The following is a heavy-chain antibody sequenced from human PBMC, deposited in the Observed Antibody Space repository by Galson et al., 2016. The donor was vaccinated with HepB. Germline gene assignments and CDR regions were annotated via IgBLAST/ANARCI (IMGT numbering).Heavy chain of an antibody. CDR2: ISYDGSNK. D-gene: IGHD6-13*01. V-gene: IGHV3-30*18. Sequence: SLRLSCAASGFTFSSYGMHWVRQAPGKGLEWVAVISYDGSNKYYADSVKGRFTISRDNSKNTLYLQMNSLRAEDTAVYYCAKDLGDSSSWYYFYYGVDVWGQGTTVTVSS. CDR3: AKDLGDSSSWYYFYYGVDV. CDR1: GFTFSSYG. J-gene: IGHJ6*02.